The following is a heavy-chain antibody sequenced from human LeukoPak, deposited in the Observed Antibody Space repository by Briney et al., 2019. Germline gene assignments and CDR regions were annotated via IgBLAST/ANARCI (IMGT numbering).Heavy chain of an antibody. CDR2: IIPIFGTA. CDR3: ARHGLWTTVTTPYY. V-gene: IGHV1-69*13. Sequence: ASVKVSCKASGGTFGSYAISWVRQAPGQGLGWMGGIIPIFGTANYAQKFQGRVTITADESTSTAYVELSSLRSEDTAVYYCARHGLWTTVTTPYYWGQGTLVTVSS. D-gene: IGHD4-17*01. J-gene: IGHJ4*02. CDR1: GGTFGSYA.